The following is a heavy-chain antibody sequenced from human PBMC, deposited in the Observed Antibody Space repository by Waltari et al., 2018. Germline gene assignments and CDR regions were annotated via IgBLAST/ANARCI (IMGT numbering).Heavy chain of an antibody. CDR2: IYTSGST. D-gene: IGHD6-19*01. V-gene: IGHV4-4*07. Sequence: QVQLQESGPGLVKPSETLSLTCTVSGGSISSYYWSWIRQPAGKGLDGIGRIYTSGSTKYNPPLKSRVTMSVDTSKNQFSLKLSSVTAADTAVYYCARDKGGYSSGPNWFDPWGQGTLVTVSS. CDR1: GGSISSYY. CDR3: ARDKGGYSSGPNWFDP. J-gene: IGHJ5*02.